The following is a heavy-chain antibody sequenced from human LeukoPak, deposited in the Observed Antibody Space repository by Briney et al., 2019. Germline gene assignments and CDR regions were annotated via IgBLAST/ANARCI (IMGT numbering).Heavy chain of an antibody. CDR1: GFTFSSYW. CDR3: ARDRGSYSDY. J-gene: IGHJ4*02. Sequence: QPGGSLRLSCAASGFTFSSYWMHWVRQAPGKGLVWVSRVNTDGSTPTYADSVKGRFTISRDNAKNTLYLRMNSLRAEDTAVYYCARDRGSYSDYWGQGTLVTVSS. D-gene: IGHD3-16*01. CDR2: VNTDGSTP. V-gene: IGHV3-74*01.